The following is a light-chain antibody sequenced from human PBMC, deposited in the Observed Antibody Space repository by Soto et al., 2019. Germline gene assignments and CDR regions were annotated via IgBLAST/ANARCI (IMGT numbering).Light chain of an antibody. CDR3: QQRSHGPRQLS. J-gene: IGKJ4*01. V-gene: IGKV3-11*01. CDR2: DTA. CDR1: ENVGRY. Sequence: EIVLTQSPATLSLSPGERATLSCRASENVGRYLAWYQHKPGQAPRLLIYDTANRATGNPARFSGSGAGTKFTLPISSLEAEDCAVSFCQQRSHGPRQLSLGGGTKVEIK.